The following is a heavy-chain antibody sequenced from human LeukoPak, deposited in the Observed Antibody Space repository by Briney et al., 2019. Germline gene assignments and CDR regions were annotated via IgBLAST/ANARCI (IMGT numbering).Heavy chain of an antibody. J-gene: IGHJ4*02. Sequence: GASLRLSCAASGFTFSNYAMSWVRQAPGKGLEWVSAITGGGSGICYADSMKSRFTISRDNSKNTLYLQINSLRAEDTAVYYCAKWGDYDVLTGYYVSDYWGQGTLDTVSS. V-gene: IGHV3-23*01. CDR2: ITGGGSGI. CDR3: AKWGDYDVLTGYYVSDY. CDR1: GFTFSNYA. D-gene: IGHD3-9*01.